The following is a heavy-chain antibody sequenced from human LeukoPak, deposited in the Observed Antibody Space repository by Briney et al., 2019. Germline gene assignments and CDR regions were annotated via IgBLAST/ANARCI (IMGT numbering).Heavy chain of an antibody. J-gene: IGHJ5*02. D-gene: IGHD6-19*01. CDR2: ISGSGGST. V-gene: IGHV3-23*01. Sequence: GGSQRLSCAASGFTFSSYAMSWVRQAPGKGVEWVSAISGSGGSTYYADSVKGRFTISRDNSKNTLYLQMNSLRAEDTAVYYCAKAVAGTMANWFDPWGQGTLVTVSS. CDR1: GFTFSSYA. CDR3: AKAVAGTMANWFDP.